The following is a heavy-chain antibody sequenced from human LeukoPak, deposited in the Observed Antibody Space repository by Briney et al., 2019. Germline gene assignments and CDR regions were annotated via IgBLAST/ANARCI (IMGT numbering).Heavy chain of an antibody. CDR1: GFTFSSYG. J-gene: IGHJ4*02. V-gene: IGHV3-23*01. CDR2: ISGSGGST. CDR3: AKETVAVVVAATPHFDY. Sequence: PGGSLRLSCAASGFTFSSYGMSWVRQAPGKGLEGVSAISGSGGSTYYADSVKGRFTISRDNSKNTLYLQMNSLRAEDTAVYYCAKETVAVVVAATPHFDYWGQGTLVTVSS. D-gene: IGHD2-15*01.